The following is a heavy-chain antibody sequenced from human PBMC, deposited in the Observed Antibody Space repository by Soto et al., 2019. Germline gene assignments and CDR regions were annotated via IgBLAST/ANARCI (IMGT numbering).Heavy chain of an antibody. D-gene: IGHD6-13*01. V-gene: IGHV1-8*01. CDR2: MNPNSGNT. J-gene: IGHJ6*02. Sequence: ASVKVSCKASGYTFTSYDINWVRQATGQGLEWMGWMNPNSGNTGYAQKLQGRVTMTTDTSTSTAYMELRSLRSDDTAVYYCARTQKLRRSSSWWSGYYYGMDVWGQGTTVTVSS. CDR1: GYTFTSYD. CDR3: ARTQKLRRSSSWWSGYYYGMDV.